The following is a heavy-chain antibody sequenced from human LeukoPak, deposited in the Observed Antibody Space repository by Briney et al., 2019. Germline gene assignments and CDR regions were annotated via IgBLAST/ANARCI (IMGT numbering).Heavy chain of an antibody. D-gene: IGHD2-2*01. J-gene: IGHJ2*01. CDR2: IHPGDSHT. CDR3: ARQPGMTAKSWYFDL. CDR1: GYTFTKYW. V-gene: IGHV5-51*01. Sequence: LGESLKISCEGSGYTFTKYWIGWVRQMPGKGLEWMGIIHPGDSHTWYSPSLQGQVTISADKSISMAYLQWSSLKASDTAMYFCARQPGMTAKSWYFDLWGRGTLVTVSS.